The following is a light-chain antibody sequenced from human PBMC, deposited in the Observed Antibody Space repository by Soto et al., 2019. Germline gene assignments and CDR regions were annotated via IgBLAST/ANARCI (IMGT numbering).Light chain of an antibody. CDR1: QSLTSDY. Sequence: EIVLTQSPGTLSLSPGERATLSCRASQSLTSDYLAWYQQKPGQTPRLLIYGASSWATGIPDRFSGSGSGTDSTLTISRLEPEDFAVYYCQQHGSSPITFGQGTRREIK. J-gene: IGKJ5*01. CDR2: GAS. V-gene: IGKV3-20*01. CDR3: QQHGSSPIT.